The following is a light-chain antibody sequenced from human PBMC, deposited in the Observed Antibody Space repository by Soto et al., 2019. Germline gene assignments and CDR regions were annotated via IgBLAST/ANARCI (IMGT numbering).Light chain of an antibody. V-gene: IGKV1-39*01. CDR3: QHSYSMPIA. J-gene: IGKJ5*01. CDR2: AAS. CDR1: QNIIRH. Sequence: DLQMTQSHSSLSASVGDGVTITCRASQNIIRHLNWYQHKPGRAPRLLIYAASTLQSGVPSRFTGSGSGTEFTLTISGLQPEDFATYYCQHSYSMPIAFGQGTRLEIK.